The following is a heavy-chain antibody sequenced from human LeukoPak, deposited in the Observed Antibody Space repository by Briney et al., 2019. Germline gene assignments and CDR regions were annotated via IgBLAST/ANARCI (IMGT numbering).Heavy chain of an antibody. CDR1: GLTSSSYS. CDR2: ISSSSSII. CDR3: ARETYYYDSSGEDAFDI. J-gene: IGHJ3*02. Sequence: GGSLSPSCAASGLTSSSYSMNWVRRAPGRGLGWVSYISSSSSIIYYADSVKGRFTISRNNAKNSLYLQMNSLRAEDTAVFYCARETYYYDSSGEDAFDIWGQGTMVTVSS. V-gene: IGHV3-48*01. D-gene: IGHD3-22*01.